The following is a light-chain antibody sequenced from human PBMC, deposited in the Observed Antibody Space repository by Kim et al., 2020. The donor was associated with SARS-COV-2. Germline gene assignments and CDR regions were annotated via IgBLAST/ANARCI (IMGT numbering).Light chain of an antibody. CDR3: CSYTGTSTMV. CDR1: SSDIGGYNY. Sequence: QSALTQPRSVSGSPGQSVTISCTGTSSDIGGYNYVSWYQKYPGKAPKLMIYDVSKRPSGVPDRFSGSKSGNTASLTISGLQAEVEADYYCCSYTGTSTMVFGGVTQLTVL. J-gene: IGLJ2*01. CDR2: DVS. V-gene: IGLV2-11*01.